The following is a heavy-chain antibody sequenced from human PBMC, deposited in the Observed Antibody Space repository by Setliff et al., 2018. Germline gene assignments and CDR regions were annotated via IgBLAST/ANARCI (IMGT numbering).Heavy chain of an antibody. J-gene: IGHJ2*01. Sequence: GDASSADXXXGILQPPGKGLEWICFIHYTGKTNYNPSLEGRVNISLDTPKNQSSLTLTSVTAADTAVYFCARPPRGGRWYFDLWGRGTLVTVSS. D-gene: IGHD3-16*01. CDR1: GDASSADX. CDR3: ARPPRGGRWYFDL. V-gene: IGHV4-59*08. CDR2: IHYTGKT.